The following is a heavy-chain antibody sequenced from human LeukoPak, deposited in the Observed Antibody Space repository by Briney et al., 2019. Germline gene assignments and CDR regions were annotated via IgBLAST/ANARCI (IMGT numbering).Heavy chain of an antibody. D-gene: IGHD2-15*01. CDR3: AREVGYCSGGSCYSDF. V-gene: IGHV4-34*01. CDR2: INHSGST. J-gene: IGHJ4*02. CDR1: GGSFSGYY. Sequence: SETLSPTCAVYGGSFSGYYWSWIRQPPGKGLEWIGEINHSGSTNYNPSLKSRVTISVDTSKNQFSLKLSSVTAADTAVYYCAREVGYCSGGSCYSDFWGQGTLVTVSS.